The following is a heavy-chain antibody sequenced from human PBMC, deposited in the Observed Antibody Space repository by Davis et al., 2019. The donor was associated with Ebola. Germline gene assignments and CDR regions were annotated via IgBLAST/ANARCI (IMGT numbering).Heavy chain of an antibody. CDR3: ARLMVRGVMDYYYGMDV. V-gene: IGHV5-51*01. J-gene: IGHJ6*02. CDR2: IYPGDSDT. Sequence: GESLKISCKGSGYSFTSYWIGWVRQMPGKGLEWMGIIYPGDSDTRYSPSFQGQVTISADKSISTAYLQWSSLKASDTAMYYCARLMVRGVMDYYYGMDVWGQGTTVTVSS. CDR1: GYSFTSYW. D-gene: IGHD3-10*01.